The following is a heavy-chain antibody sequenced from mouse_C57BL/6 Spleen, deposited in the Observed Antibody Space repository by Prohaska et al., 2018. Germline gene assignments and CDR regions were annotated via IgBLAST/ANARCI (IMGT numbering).Heavy chain of an antibody. CDR2: SSSI. Sequence: SSSIKYKEKFKDKATLTADKSSSTVYMELSRLTSEDSAVYVCAIGRNSFAYWGQGTLVTVSA. V-gene: IGHV1-62-2*01. J-gene: IGHJ3*01. D-gene: IGHD3-3*01. CDR3: AIGRNSFAY.